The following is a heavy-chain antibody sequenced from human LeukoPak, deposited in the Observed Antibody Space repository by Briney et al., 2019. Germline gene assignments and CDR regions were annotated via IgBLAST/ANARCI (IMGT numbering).Heavy chain of an antibody. J-gene: IGHJ4*02. Sequence: SETLSLTCTVSGGSISTYYWGWIRQPPGKGLEWIGSIYYSGSTYYNPSLKSRVTISVDTSKNQFSLKLSSVTAADTAVYYCASAEGSVVWDYWGQGTLVTVSS. D-gene: IGHD4-23*01. CDR3: ASAEGSVVWDY. CDR1: GGSISTYY. CDR2: IYYSGST. V-gene: IGHV4-39*01.